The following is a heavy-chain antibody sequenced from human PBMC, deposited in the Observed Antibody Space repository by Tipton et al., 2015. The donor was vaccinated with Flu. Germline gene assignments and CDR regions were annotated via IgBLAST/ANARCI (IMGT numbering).Heavy chain of an antibody. V-gene: IGHV4-59*01. Sequence: LRLSCTVSGGSISSYYWSWIRQPPGKGLEWIGYIYYSGSTNYNPSLKSRVTISVDTSKNQFSLKLSSVTAADTAVYYCATQLLQPGGRVHYWYFDLWGRGTLVTRSS. D-gene: IGHD4-23*01. CDR2: IYYSGST. J-gene: IGHJ2*01. CDR3: ATQLLQPGGRVHYWYFDL. CDR1: GGSISSYY.